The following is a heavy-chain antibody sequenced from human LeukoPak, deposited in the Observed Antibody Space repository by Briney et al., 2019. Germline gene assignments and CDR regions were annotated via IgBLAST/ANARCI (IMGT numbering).Heavy chain of an antibody. CDR3: AKAYVDTTYFDS. CDR1: GFTFISYA. J-gene: IGHJ4*02. V-gene: IGHV3-23*01. D-gene: IGHD5-18*01. Sequence: GGSLRLSCAASGFTFISYAMSWVRQAPGKGLEWVSAISGSGDTTYSADSVRGRFTISRDNSKNTLFLQMNSLRAEDTAVYYCAKAYVDTTYFDSWGQGALVTVSS. CDR2: ISGSGDTT.